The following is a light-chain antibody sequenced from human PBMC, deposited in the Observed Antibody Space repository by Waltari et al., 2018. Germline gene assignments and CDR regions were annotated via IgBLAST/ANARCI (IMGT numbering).Light chain of an antibody. J-gene: IGLJ2*01. CDR3: CSYAGSSTLDVV. V-gene: IGLV2-23*02. Sequence: QQHPGKAPNLMIDEVSKRPLGVSNRFSGSKSGNRASLTISGLQAEDEADYYCCSYAGSSTLDVVFGGGTKLTVL. CDR2: EVS.